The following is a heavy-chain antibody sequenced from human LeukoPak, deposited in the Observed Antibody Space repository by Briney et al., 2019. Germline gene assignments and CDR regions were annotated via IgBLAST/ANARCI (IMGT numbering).Heavy chain of an antibody. Sequence: GGSLRLSCAASGFSVSSKCMSWVRQAPGKGLEWVSVIYSGGSTYHADSVKGRFTISRDNSKNTLYLQMNSLRAEDTAVYYCASLRGVGAIPYYFDYWGQGTLVTVSS. CDR3: ASLRGVGAIPYYFDY. CDR1: GFSVSSKC. V-gene: IGHV3-53*01. J-gene: IGHJ4*02. D-gene: IGHD1-26*01. CDR2: IYSGGST.